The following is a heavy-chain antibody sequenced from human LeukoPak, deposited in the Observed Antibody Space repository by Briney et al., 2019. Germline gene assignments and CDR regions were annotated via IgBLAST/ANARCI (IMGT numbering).Heavy chain of an antibody. CDR1: GYTFTGYY. CDR2: INPNSGGT. J-gene: IGHJ4*02. D-gene: IGHD5-24*01. Sequence: ASVTVSFKASGYTFTGYYMHWVRQAPGQGLEWMGRINPNSGGTNYAQKFQGRVTMTRDTSISTAYMELSRLRSDDTAVYYCARGNGYSSNDYWGQGTLVTVSS. V-gene: IGHV1-2*06. CDR3: ARGNGYSSNDY.